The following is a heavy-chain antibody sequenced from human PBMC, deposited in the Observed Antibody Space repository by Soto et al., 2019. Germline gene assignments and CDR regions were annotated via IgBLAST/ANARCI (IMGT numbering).Heavy chain of an antibody. CDR1: GFTFSSYA. D-gene: IGHD6-19*01. Sequence: EVQLVESGGGLVQPGGSLRLSCSASGFTFSSYAMHWVRQAPGKGLEYVSAISSNGGSSYYADSVKGRFTISRDNSKNTLYLQMSSLRAEDTAVYYCVKADSGWFDYWGQGTLVTVSS. CDR2: ISSNGGSS. CDR3: VKADSGWFDY. J-gene: IGHJ4*02. V-gene: IGHV3-64D*08.